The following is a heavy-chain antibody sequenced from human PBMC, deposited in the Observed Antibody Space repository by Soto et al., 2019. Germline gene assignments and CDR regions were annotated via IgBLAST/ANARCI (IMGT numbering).Heavy chain of an antibody. CDR3: ARSARIAAAGTGDFDY. V-gene: IGHV4-59*01. D-gene: IGHD6-13*01. J-gene: IGHJ4*02. CDR1: GGSISSYY. CDR2: IYYSGST. Sequence: SETLSLTCTVSGGSISSYYLSWIRQPPGKGLEWIGYIYYSGSTNYNPSLKSRVTISVDTSKNQFSLKLSSVTAADTAVYYCARSARIAAAGTGDFDYWGQGTLVT.